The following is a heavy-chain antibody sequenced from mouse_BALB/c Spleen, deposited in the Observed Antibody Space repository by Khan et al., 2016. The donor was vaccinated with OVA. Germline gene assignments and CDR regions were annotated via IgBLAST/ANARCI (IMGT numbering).Heavy chain of an antibody. CDR1: GYSITTDYA. CDR2: ISYSGNT. J-gene: IGHJ2*01. CDR3: ARVYGGDFDC. D-gene: IGHD1-1*01. V-gene: IGHV3-2*02. Sequence: VQLKESGPGLVKPSQSLSLTCTVTGYSITTDYAWNWIRQFPGNKLEWMGFISYSGNTNYNPSLKSRISITRDTSKNQFFLQLKSVTTEDTARYFCARVYGGDFDCWGQGTTLTVSS.